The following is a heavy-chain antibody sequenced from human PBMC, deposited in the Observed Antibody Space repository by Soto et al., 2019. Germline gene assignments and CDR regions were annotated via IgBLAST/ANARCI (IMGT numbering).Heavy chain of an antibody. CDR1: GFTFSDYW. V-gene: IGHV3-7*01. J-gene: IGHJ6*02. Sequence: GSMRLSCAASGFTFSDYWMSWVRQAPGKGLEWVANIKQDGSEKYYVDSVKGRFTISRDNAKNSLYLQMNSLRAEDTAVYYCAREGYRKDNYYGMDVWGQGTTVTVSS. CDR3: AREGYRKDNYYGMDV. CDR2: IKQDGSEK. D-gene: IGHD5-18*01.